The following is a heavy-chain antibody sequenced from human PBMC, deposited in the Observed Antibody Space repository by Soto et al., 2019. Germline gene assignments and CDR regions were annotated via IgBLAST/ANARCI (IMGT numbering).Heavy chain of an antibody. Sequence: GGSLRLSWGSLRLSCAASGLTFSNYAMSWVRQAPGKGLEWVSEISGGGGFTNYADSVRGRFTISRDNSKNTLYLQMNSLRAEDTAVYYCAKAPVVAPAASEFDYWGQGTPVTVSS. D-gene: IGHD2-2*01. CDR1: GLTFSNYA. CDR3: AKAPVVAPAASEFDY. CDR2: ISGGGGFT. J-gene: IGHJ4*02. V-gene: IGHV3-23*01.